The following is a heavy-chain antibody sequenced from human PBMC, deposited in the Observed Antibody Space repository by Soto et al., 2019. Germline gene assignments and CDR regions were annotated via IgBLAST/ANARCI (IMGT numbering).Heavy chain of an antibody. J-gene: IGHJ6*02. V-gene: IGHV4-59*01. Sequence: QVRLQESGPGLVKPSETLSLTCTVSGGSIRSYYWSWIRQAPGKGLEWIGYLYNSGSTVYNPSLKSRVTISVDTSKNQFSLKLNSVTAAGMAVYYCARDLWGYCGTDCYPLDVWGQGTTVTVSS. D-gene: IGHD2-21*02. CDR1: GGSIRSYY. CDR3: ARDLWGYCGTDCYPLDV. CDR2: LYNSGST.